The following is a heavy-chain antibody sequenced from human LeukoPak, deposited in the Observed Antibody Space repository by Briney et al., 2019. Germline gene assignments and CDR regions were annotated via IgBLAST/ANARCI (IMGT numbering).Heavy chain of an antibody. CDR2: INYSGST. V-gene: IGHV4-59*08. J-gene: IGHJ4*02. CDR3: AMRPRKSWHYYFVY. CDR1: GGSIISYY. Sequence: SETLSLTFTVSGGSIISYYSSCIRQPPGKGLEWIGYINYSGSTKYNPSLKSRVTISVDTSKNQFSLKLSSVTAAYTAFYYCAMRPRKSWHYYFVYWGQRTMVTVSS. D-gene: IGHD6-6*01.